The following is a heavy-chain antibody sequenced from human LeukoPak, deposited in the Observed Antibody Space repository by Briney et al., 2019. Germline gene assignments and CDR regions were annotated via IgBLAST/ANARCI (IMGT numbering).Heavy chain of an antibody. CDR3: ARGSPYYYYGMDV. V-gene: IGHV3-53*04. CDR2: IYSGGST. Sequence: GGSLRLSCAASGFTVSSNYMSWVRQAPGKGVEWVSVIYSGGSTYYADSVKGRFTISRHNSKNSLYLQMNSLRAEDTAVYYCARGSPYYYYGMDVWGQGTTVTVSS. CDR1: GFTVSSNY. J-gene: IGHJ6*02.